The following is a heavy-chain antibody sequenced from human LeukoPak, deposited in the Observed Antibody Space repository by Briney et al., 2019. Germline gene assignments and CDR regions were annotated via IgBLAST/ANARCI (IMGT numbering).Heavy chain of an antibody. CDR2: IYYSGST. CDR3: ARAPTFDY. V-gene: IGHV4-59*01. Sequence: PSETLSLTCTVSGGSISSYYWSWIRQPPGKGLEWIGYIYYSGSTNYNPSLKSRVTISVDTSKNQFSLKLSSVTAADRCVYYCARAPTFDYWGQGTLVTVSS. CDR1: GGSISSYY. J-gene: IGHJ4*02.